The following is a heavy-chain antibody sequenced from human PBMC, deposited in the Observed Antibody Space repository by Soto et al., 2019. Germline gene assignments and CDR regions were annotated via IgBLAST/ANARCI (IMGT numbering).Heavy chain of an antibody. D-gene: IGHD3-3*01. CDR2: IYWDDDK. J-gene: IGHJ4*02. Sequence: QITLNESGPTVVRPTETLTLTCRFSGFSLTTSGLGVGWIRQSPGKAPEWLALIYWDDDKRYSASLKSRLTITKDTSKNQVVLTVSDLDPTDTATYYCAHRVLRTVFGLVTTTAIYFDLWGQGTPVAVSS. CDR1: GFSLTTSGLG. CDR3: AHRVLRTVFGLVTTTAIYFDL. V-gene: IGHV2-5*02.